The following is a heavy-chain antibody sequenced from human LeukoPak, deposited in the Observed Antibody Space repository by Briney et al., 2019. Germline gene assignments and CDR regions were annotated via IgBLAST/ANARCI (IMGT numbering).Heavy chain of an antibody. J-gene: IGHJ1*01. CDR1: GGFISSSSYY. Sequence: SETLSLTCTVSGGFISSSSYYWDWIRQPSGRGPEWIGSIYYSGSIYYNPSLKSRATIFLDTSKNQFSLKLASVTAADTAVYYCARRRYYDSTGYLDWGQGTLVTVSS. CDR2: IYYSGSI. D-gene: IGHD3-22*01. CDR3: ARRRYYDSTGYLD. V-gene: IGHV4-39*01.